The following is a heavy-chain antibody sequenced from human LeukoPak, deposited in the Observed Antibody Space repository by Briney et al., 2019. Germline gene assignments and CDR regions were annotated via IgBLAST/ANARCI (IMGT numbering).Heavy chain of an antibody. J-gene: IGHJ5*02. CDR1: GFTFSSYA. D-gene: IGHD5-12*01. CDR2: ISGSGGST. CDR3: AKDLYGYVSNWFDP. V-gene: IGHV3-23*01. Sequence: GGSLRLSCAASGFTFSSYAMSWVRQAPGKGLEWVSAISGSGGSTYYADSVKGRFTISRDNSKNTLYLHMNSLRAEDTAVYYCAKDLYGYVSNWFDPWGQGTLVTVSS.